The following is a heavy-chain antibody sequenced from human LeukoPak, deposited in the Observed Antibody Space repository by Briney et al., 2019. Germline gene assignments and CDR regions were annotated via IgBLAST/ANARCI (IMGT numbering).Heavy chain of an antibody. D-gene: IGHD3-22*01. CDR1: GYCISSGYY. CDR2: IYHTGST. J-gene: IGHJ4*02. CDR3: AIRGTAVVMALPYYIDT. Sequence: SETLSLTCVVPGYCISSGYYWDCFRQPPGKGLEWIGSIYHTGSTYYNPSLQSRVTISLDSPKSQFSLKLTSVTAADTAVYYCAIRGTAVVMALPYYIDTWGQGTPVTVSS. V-gene: IGHV4-38-2*01.